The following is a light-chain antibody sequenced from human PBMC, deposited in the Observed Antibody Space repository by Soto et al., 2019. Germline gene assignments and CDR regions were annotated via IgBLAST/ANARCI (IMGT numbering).Light chain of an antibody. J-gene: IGKJ1*01. CDR2: QTS. CDR1: QSINTR. Sequence: EIVLTQSPATLTSFPGDRVTLSCRASQSINTRLAWYQHRPGQPPRLLIYQTSLRAAGIPARFSASGSGTDFTLTISDVQPEDFALYYCHQRQSWPRTFGQGTKVDI. V-gene: IGKV3-11*01. CDR3: HQRQSWPRT.